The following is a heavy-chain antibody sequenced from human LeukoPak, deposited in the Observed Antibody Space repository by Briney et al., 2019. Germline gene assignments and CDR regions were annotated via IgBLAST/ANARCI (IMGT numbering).Heavy chain of an antibody. V-gene: IGHV3-15*01. D-gene: IGHD1-1*01. Sequence: GGSLRLSCAASGFTFTNAWMSWVRQAPGKGLEWVGRIKSKTYGGTTDYAAPVKGRFTVSRDDSKNTLYLQMNSLKTEDTAVYYCATSGQHWDVFDYRGQGTLLTVSS. CDR1: GFTFTNAW. CDR2: IKSKTYGGTT. J-gene: IGHJ4*02. CDR3: ATSGQHWDVFDY.